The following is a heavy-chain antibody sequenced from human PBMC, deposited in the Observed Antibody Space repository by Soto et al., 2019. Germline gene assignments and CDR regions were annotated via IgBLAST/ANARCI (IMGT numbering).Heavy chain of an antibody. CDR2: IYHSGST. V-gene: IGHV4-4*02. CDR1: GGSISSSNW. D-gene: IGHD6-19*01. Sequence: QVQLQESGPGLVKPSGTLSLTCAVSGGSISSSNWWSWVRQPPGKGLEWIVEIYHSGSTNYNPSLKSRGTISVDKSTHHFSLKLSSVTAADTAVYYCARYPLESIAVAGTFFDYWGQGTLFTVSS. CDR3: ARYPLESIAVAGTFFDY. J-gene: IGHJ4*02.